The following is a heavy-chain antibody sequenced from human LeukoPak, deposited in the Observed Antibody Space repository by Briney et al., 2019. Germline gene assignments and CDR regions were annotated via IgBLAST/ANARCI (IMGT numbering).Heavy chain of an antibody. D-gene: IGHD6-19*01. CDR3: ARESGGWSFDY. Sequence: PGGSLRLSCAASGFTFSSYWMSWVRQAPGKGLEWVASIKQDGSEKYYVDSVKGRFTISRDNSKNTLYLQMNSLRAEDTAVYYCARESGGWSFDYWGQGTLVTVSS. CDR1: GFTFSSYW. J-gene: IGHJ4*02. V-gene: IGHV3-7*01. CDR2: IKQDGSEK.